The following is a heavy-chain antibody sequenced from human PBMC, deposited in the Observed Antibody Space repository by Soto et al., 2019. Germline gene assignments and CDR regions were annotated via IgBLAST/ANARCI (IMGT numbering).Heavy chain of an antibody. CDR3: ARDIRYSSSWYPFSWFDP. CDR2: ISAYNGNT. J-gene: IGHJ5*02. CDR1: GYTFTSYG. D-gene: IGHD6-13*01. V-gene: IGHV1-18*01. Sequence: GASVKVSCKASGYTFTSYGISWVRQAPGQGLEWMGWISAYNGNTNYAQKLQGRVTMTTDTSTSTAYMELRSLRSDDTAVYYCARDIRYSSSWYPFSWFDPWGQGTLVTVSS.